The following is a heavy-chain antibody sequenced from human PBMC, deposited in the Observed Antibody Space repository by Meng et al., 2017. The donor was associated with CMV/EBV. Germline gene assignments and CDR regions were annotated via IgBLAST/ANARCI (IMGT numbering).Heavy chain of an antibody. CDR2: IIPSFGTA. Sequence: SVKVSCKASGGTFSSYAISWVRQAPGQGLEWMGGIIPSFGTANYAQKFQGRVTITTDESTSTAYMELSSLRSEDTAVYYCARSSIVVVPAARSFDYWGQGTLVTVSS. D-gene: IGHD2-2*01. V-gene: IGHV1-69*05. J-gene: IGHJ4*02. CDR3: ARSSIVVVPAARSFDY. CDR1: GGTFSSYA.